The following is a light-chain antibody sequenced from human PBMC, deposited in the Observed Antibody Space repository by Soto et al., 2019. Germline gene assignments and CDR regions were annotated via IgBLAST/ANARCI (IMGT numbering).Light chain of an antibody. CDR3: QQSYSSPPT. J-gene: IGKJ1*01. Sequence: DIQMTQSPSSLSASVGDRVTITCRASQGIRNDLGWYQQKPGKAPKRLIYKASNLDSGVPSRFSGSRSGPDFTLAISSLQPEDFATYYCQQSYSSPPTFGQGTKVDIK. V-gene: IGKV1-39*01. CDR1: QGIRND. CDR2: KAS.